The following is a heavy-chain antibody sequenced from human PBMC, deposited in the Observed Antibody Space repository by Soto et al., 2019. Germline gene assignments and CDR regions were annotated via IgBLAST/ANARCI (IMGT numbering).Heavy chain of an antibody. CDR3: SRSLDS. V-gene: IGHV3-7*01. Sequence: PGGSLRLCCAASGFTFSTYWMDWVRQTPGKGLEWVANINQDGSEKNYVDSVKGRFTISRDNAKNTLYLQMNSLTAEDSALYYCSRSLDSWGQGTLVTVSS. CDR2: INQDGSEK. J-gene: IGHJ4*02. CDR1: GFTFSTYW.